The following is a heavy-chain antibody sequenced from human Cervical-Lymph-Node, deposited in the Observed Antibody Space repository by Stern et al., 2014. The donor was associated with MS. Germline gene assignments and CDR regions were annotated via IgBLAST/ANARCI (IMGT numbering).Heavy chain of an antibody. CDR1: GFSFSNYW. V-gene: IGHV3-74*02. Sequence: EVQLVESGGGLVQPGGSLRLSCAASGFSFSNYWMHWVRHAPGKGLVWVSRIDSDGSPTGYADSVKGRFTISRDNAKNTLYLQMNSLRAEDTAVYYCATLGWADYWGQGTLVTVSS. J-gene: IGHJ4*02. D-gene: IGHD5-24*01. CDR2: IDSDGSPT. CDR3: ATLGWADY.